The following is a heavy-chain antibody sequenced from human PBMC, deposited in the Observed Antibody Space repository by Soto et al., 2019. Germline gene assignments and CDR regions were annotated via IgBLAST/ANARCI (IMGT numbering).Heavy chain of an antibody. Sequence: PSETLSLTCIVSGGSISNYQWSWIRQPAGKGLEWIGRIYTSGSTNYNPSLKSRVTMSVDTSKNHFSLKLSSVTAADTAVYYCARNWVDADGKGGWFDPWGQGALVTVSS. CDR3: ARNWVDADGKGGWFDP. V-gene: IGHV4-4*07. J-gene: IGHJ5*02. CDR2: IYTSGST. D-gene: IGHD6-13*01. CDR1: GGSISNYQ.